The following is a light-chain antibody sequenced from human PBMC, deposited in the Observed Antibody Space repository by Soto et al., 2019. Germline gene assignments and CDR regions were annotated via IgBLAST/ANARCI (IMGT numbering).Light chain of an antibody. CDR1: QSVLYSSNNKNY. J-gene: IGKJ2*01. CDR2: WAS. Sequence: DIVMTQSPDSLAVSLGERATINCKSSQSVLYSSNNKNYLAWYQQRPGQPPKLLIYWASTRESGVPDRFSGSGSGTDFTLTITSLQAEDVAVYYCQQCESTPPTVGQGTKVEIK. V-gene: IGKV4-1*01. CDR3: QQCESTPPT.